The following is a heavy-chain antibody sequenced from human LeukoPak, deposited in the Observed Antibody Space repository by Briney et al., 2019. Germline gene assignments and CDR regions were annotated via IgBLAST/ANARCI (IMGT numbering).Heavy chain of an antibody. J-gene: IGHJ4*02. Sequence: GGSLRLSCAASGFTFSNAWMSWVRQAPGKVLEWVGRIKSKTDGGTTDYAAPVKGRFTISRDDSKNPLYLQMNSLKTEDTAVYYCTTDPPDMRYCTNGVCNIIDYWGQGTLVTVSS. V-gene: IGHV3-15*01. CDR3: TTDPPDMRYCTNGVCNIIDY. CDR2: IKSKTDGGTT. D-gene: IGHD2-8*01. CDR1: GFTFSNAW.